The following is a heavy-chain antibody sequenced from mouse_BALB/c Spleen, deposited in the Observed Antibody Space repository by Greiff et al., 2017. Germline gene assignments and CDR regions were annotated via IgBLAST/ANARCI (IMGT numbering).Heavy chain of an antibody. CDR3: ARGHYGSSYSMDY. CDR1: GFTFSSYA. CDR2: ISSGGST. V-gene: IGHV5-6-5*01. D-gene: IGHD1-1*01. J-gene: IGHJ4*01. Sequence: EVQGVESGGGLVKPGGSLKLSCAASGFTFSSYAMSWVRQTPEKRLEWVASISSGGSTYYPDSVKGRFTISRDNARNILYLQMSSLRSEDTAMYYCARGHYGSSYSMDYGGQGTSVTVSS.